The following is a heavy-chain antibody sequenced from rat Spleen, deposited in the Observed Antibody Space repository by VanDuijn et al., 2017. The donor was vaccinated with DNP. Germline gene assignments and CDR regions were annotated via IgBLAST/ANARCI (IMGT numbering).Heavy chain of an antibody. CDR2: TSFNGGNT. CDR3: ATGDTIVTMGFAY. D-gene: IGHD1-3*01. J-gene: IGHJ3*01. V-gene: IGHV5S11*01. Sequence: EVLLVESGGGLVQPGRSVRLSCTASGFTFSDHHMAWVRQAPTKGLEWVASTSFNGGNTYYRESVKGRFTISRDNAKNTLYLQMDSLRSEETATYYCATGDTIVTMGFAYWGQGTLVTVSS. CDR1: GFTFSDHH.